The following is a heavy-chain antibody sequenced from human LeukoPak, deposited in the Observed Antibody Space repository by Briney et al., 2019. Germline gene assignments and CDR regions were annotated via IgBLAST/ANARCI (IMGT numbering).Heavy chain of an antibody. CDR2: ISSSGSTI. Sequence: GGSLRLSCAASGFTFSDYYMSWIRQAPGKGLEWVSYISSSGSTIYYADSVKGRFTISRDNAKNSLYLQMNSLTAEDTALYYCAKDVTHRYGMDVWGQGTTVTVSS. CDR1: GFTFSDYY. J-gene: IGHJ6*02. CDR3: AKDVTHRYGMDV. D-gene: IGHD2-21*02. V-gene: IGHV3-11*01.